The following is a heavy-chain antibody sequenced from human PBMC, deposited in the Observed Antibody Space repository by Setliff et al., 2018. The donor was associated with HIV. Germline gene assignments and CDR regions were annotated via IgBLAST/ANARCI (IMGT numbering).Heavy chain of an antibody. CDR2: INSDGSST. Sequence: RLSCAASGFTFSSYWMHWVRQAPGKGLVWVSRINSDGSSTSNADSVKGRFTISRDNAKSTVYLQMNNLRAEDTAIYYCTRGHYTTFGWGQGTLVTVSS. J-gene: IGHJ4*02. CDR3: TRGHYTTFG. V-gene: IGHV3-74*01. CDR1: GFTFSSYW. D-gene: IGHD2-2*02.